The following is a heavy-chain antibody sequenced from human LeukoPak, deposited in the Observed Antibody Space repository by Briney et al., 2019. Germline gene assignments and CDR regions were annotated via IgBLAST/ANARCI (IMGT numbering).Heavy chain of an antibody. J-gene: IGHJ5*02. D-gene: IGHD6-13*01. CDR1: GGSFSGYY. CDR2: INHSGST. CDR3: ARGARWLAAASRRDQRNWFDP. Sequence: SETLSLTCAVYGGSFSGYYWSWIRQPPGKGLEWIGEINHSGSTNYNPSLKSRVTISVDTSKNQFSLKLSSVTAADTAVYYCARGARWLAAASRRDQRNWFDPWGQGTLVTVSS. V-gene: IGHV4-34*01.